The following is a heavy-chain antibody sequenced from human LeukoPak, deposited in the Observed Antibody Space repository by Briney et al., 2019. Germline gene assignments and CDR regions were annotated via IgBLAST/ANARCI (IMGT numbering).Heavy chain of an antibody. V-gene: IGHV1-2*02. CDR2: INPNSGGT. Sequence: GASVKLSRNASGYTFTVYYMQWVREAPAQGLEWMGWINPNSGGTHYAQKFQGRVTMTRETSISTDYMELTRLRSDDTAVYYCASVAYRAGAARDGCFDYWGQGTLVTVSS. D-gene: IGHD5-24*01. CDR3: ASVAYRAGAARDGCFDY. J-gene: IGHJ4*02. CDR1: GYTFTVYY.